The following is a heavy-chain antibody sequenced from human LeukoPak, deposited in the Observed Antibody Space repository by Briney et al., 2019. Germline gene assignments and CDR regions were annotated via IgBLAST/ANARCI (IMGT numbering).Heavy chain of an antibody. D-gene: IGHD3-10*01. Sequence: PGGSLRLSCAASGFTFSSYSMNWVRQAPGKGLDWVSVISSSGGSTYYADSVKGRFTISRDNSKNTLYLQMNSLRAEDTAVYYCARQRNMVRGAPLFDYWGQGTLVTVSS. CDR1: GFTFSSYS. J-gene: IGHJ4*02. CDR3: ARQRNMVRGAPLFDY. V-gene: IGHV3-23*01. CDR2: ISSSGGST.